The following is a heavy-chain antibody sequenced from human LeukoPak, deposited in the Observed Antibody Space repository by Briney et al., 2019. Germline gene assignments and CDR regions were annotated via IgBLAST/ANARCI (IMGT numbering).Heavy chain of an antibody. CDR1: GFTFSSYG. J-gene: IGHJ4*02. Sequence: GGSLRLSCAASGFTFSSYGMHWVRQAPGKGLEWVAFIRYDGNEKSYADSVRGRFTISRDNSKNALYLQMNSLRPEDTTVYYCVKGSLYSISWYGSLCGFWSQGALVTVSS. D-gene: IGHD6-13*01. V-gene: IGHV3-30*02. CDR3: VKGSLYSISWYGSLCGF. CDR2: IRYDGNEK.